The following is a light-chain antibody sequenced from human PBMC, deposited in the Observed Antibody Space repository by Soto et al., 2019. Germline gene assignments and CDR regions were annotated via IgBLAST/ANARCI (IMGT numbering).Light chain of an antibody. CDR2: ENN. CDR3: QSYDINDHEV. V-gene: IGLV6-57*04. CDR1: SGSIANNY. J-gene: IGLJ3*02. Sequence: NFMLTQPHSVSESPGKTLSISCTRSSGSIANNYVQWYQQRPGSAPTTVIYENNQRLSGVPDRFSGSTDGSSNSASLTISGLQTEDEADYYCQSYDINDHEVFGGGTKVTVL.